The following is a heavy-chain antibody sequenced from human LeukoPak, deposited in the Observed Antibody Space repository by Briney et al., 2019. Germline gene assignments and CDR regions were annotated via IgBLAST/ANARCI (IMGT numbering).Heavy chain of an antibody. V-gene: IGHV4-4*02. CDR1: GGSISSNHW. D-gene: IGHD6-13*01. J-gene: IGHJ4*02. Sequence: SGTLSLTCAVSGGSISSNHWWTWVRQPPRKGLEWIGEIYHGGSANYNPSLKSRVTMSVDTSKNKFSLKLSSVTAADTAVYYCARGGYSSSWSTYFDYWGQGTLVTVSS. CDR2: IYHGGSA. CDR3: ARGGYSSSWSTYFDY.